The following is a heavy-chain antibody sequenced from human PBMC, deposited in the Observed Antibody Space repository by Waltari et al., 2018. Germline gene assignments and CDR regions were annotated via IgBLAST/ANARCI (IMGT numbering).Heavy chain of an antibody. J-gene: IGHJ4*02. V-gene: IGHV3-66*02. CDR3: AKDAFGNTYLDY. D-gene: IGHD2-2*01. CDR1: GFTVSTTH. Sequence: DVQLVESGGGLVHHGGSLRLSCAASGFTVSTTHMSWVRQAPGKGLEWVSIIYPAGSTYNADSVVGRFTISRDNSKNILYLDMDSLRVDDTATYYCAKDAFGNTYLDYWGQGTLVTISS. CDR2: IYPAGST.